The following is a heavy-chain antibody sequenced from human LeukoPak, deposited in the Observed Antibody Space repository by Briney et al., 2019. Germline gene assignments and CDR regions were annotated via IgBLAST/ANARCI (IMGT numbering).Heavy chain of an antibody. CDR1: GGTFSSYA. Sequence: EASVTVSCKASGGTFSSYAISWVRQAPGQGLEWMGRIIPILTIANYAQKFQGRVTITADKSTSTAYTELSSLRAEDTAVYYCAKDSGSYPLGYWGQGTLVTVSS. J-gene: IGHJ4*02. CDR2: IIPILTIA. D-gene: IGHD1-26*01. V-gene: IGHV1-69*04. CDR3: AKDSGSYPLGY.